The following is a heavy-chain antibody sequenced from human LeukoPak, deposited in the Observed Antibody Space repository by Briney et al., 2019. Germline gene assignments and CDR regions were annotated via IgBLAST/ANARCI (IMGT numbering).Heavy chain of an antibody. Sequence: GGSLRLSCAASGFAFSSYGMSWVRQAPGKGLEWVSGISGSGGSTYYADSVKGRFTISRDKSKNTLYLQMNSLRAEDTAIYYCARDSLTLIVGRQRRGLDYWGQGTLVTVSS. V-gene: IGHV3-23*01. CDR1: GFAFSSYG. CDR3: ARDSLTLIVGRQRRGLDY. J-gene: IGHJ4*02. D-gene: IGHD3-22*01. CDR2: ISGSGGST.